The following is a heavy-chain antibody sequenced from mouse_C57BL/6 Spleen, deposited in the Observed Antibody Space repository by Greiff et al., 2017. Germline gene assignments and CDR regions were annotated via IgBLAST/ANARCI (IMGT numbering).Heavy chain of an antibody. CDR2: INYDGSRP. Sequence: EVPVVESEGGLVQPGSSMTLSCTASGFTFSDYYMAWVRQVPDTGLEWVAHINYDGSRPYYLASLKSRFIISRDNAKNILYLQMSRLKSEDTATYYCARGGTWCAYWGQGTLVTVSA. CDR3: ARGGTWCAY. CDR1: GFTFSDYY. D-gene: IGHD3-3*01. J-gene: IGHJ3*01. V-gene: IGHV5-16*01.